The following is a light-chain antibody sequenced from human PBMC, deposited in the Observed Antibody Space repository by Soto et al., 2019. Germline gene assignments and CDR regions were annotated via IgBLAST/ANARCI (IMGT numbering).Light chain of an antibody. CDR3: QQYTSYPLT. J-gene: IGKJ4*01. V-gene: IGKV1-5*01. Sequence: QVTQSPSTLSASVGDRVTITCRASQSISSWLAWYQQKPGKAPKLLIYDASTLESGVPSSFSGSRSGTEFTLTISSLQPDDFASYYCQQYTSYPLTFAGGTKV. CDR2: DAS. CDR1: QSISSW.